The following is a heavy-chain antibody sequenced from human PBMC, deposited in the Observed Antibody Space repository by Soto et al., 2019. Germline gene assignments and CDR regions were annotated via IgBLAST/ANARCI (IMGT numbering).Heavy chain of an antibody. D-gene: IGHD3-16*01. CDR1: GFTFSSYV. Sequence: GGSLRLSCAASGFTFSSYVMSWVRQAPGKGLEWVSAISGSGGSTYYADSVKGRFTISRDSSKNTLYLQMHSMTAEDTALYYCAKPGTETTFGHWFDPWGQGTLVTVSS. V-gene: IGHV3-23*01. CDR2: ISGSGGST. J-gene: IGHJ5*02. CDR3: AKPGTETTFGHWFDP.